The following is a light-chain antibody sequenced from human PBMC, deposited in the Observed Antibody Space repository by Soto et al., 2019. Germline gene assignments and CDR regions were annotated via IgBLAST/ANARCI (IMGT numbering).Light chain of an antibody. CDR2: DAS. Sequence: EIVLTQSPATLSLSPGERATLSCRASQSVSSYLAWYQQKPGQAPRLLIYDASNRATGIPARFSGSGSGTDFTLTISSLGPEDLSVYYCQQRGNWPIPCGQGTRLEIK. V-gene: IGKV3-11*01. CDR3: QQRGNWPIP. CDR1: QSVSSY. J-gene: IGKJ5*01.